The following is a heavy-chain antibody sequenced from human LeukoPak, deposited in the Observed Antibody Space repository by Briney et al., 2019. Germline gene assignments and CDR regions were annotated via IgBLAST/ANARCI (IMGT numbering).Heavy chain of an antibody. CDR3: ATDRGWRTSGYYLYYFEY. Sequence: GGSLRLSCAASGFTFSNYWMHWVRQAPGKGLVWVSRIYPDGSSTNYADSVKGRFTISRDNAKNTLYLQMNSLRGEDTAVYYCATDRGWRTSGYYLYYFEYWGQGTLVTFSS. V-gene: IGHV3-74*01. CDR2: IYPDGSST. D-gene: IGHD3-3*01. CDR1: GFTFSNYW. J-gene: IGHJ4*02.